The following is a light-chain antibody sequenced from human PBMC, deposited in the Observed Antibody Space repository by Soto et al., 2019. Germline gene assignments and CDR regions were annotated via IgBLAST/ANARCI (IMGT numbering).Light chain of an antibody. J-gene: IGKJ4*01. CDR2: DAS. CDR1: QRVSSY. Sequence: EIVLTQSPATLSLAPGERATLSCRARQRVSSYLAWYQHKPGQAPRLLIYDASNRATGIPARFSGSGSGTDFTLTISSLEPEDFAVYYCQQRSNWPPSLTVGSGTKVEIK. V-gene: IGKV3-11*01. CDR3: QQRSNWPPSLT.